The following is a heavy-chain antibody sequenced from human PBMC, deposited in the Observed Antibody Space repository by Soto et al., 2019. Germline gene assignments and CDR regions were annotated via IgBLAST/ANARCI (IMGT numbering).Heavy chain of an antibody. CDR2: IYYSGST. CDR1: GGSISSGGYY. V-gene: IGHV4-31*03. D-gene: IGHD3-10*01. J-gene: IGHJ6*02. Sequence: QVQLQESGPGLVKPSQTLSLTCTVSGGSISSGGYYWSWIRQHPGKGLEWIGYIYYSGSTYYNPSLNSRVTISVDTSKNQFSLELSSVTAADTAVYYCARDPYGSGTGGESGMDVWGQGTTVTVSS. CDR3: ARDPYGSGTGGESGMDV.